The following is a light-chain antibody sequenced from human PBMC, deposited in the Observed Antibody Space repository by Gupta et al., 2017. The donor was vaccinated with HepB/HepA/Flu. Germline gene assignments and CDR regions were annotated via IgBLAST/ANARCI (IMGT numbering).Light chain of an antibody. V-gene: IGLV2-14*03. CDR1: SSDVGLYDF. CDR2: DVY. CDR3: NSFTSSSTLV. Sequence: QSALTQPASVSGSPGQSITISCTGTSSDVGLYDFDSWYQQHPGRAPKLIIYDVYNRPSGISDRFSGSKSGNTASLTISGLQAEDEADYYCNSFTSSSTLVFGGGTKVTVL. J-gene: IGLJ2*01.